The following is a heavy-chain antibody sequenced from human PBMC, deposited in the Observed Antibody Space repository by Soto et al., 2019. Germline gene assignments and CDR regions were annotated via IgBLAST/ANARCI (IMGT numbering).Heavy chain of an antibody. CDR3: ARDKDRPRLGGNYYYMMDV. D-gene: IGHD5-12*01. CDR2: IIPIFRTP. V-gene: IGHV1-69*12. J-gene: IGHJ6*02. Sequence: QVLLVQSGAEMKKPGSSVKVSCKASGGTFSSYAISWVRQVPGQGLEWMGGIIPIFRTPDYAQKFQGRVTITADESTSTAYMERSSLRSEDTAVYYCARDKDRPRLGGNYYYMMDVWGQGTTVTVSS. CDR1: GGTFSSYA.